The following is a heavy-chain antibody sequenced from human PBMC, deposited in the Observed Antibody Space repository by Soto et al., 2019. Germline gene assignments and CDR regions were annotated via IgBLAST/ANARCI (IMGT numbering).Heavy chain of an antibody. Sequence: GGSLRLSCAASGFTFSNYWMHWVRQAPGEGLVWVSRINGDGSRTNYADSVKGRFAIFRDNAKNTVYLHLDRLRVEDTAVYYCASGAAGQSYSDYWGQGTLVTVSS. J-gene: IGHJ4*02. CDR3: ASGAAGQSYSDY. D-gene: IGHD2-15*01. CDR1: GFTFSNYW. CDR2: INGDGSRT. V-gene: IGHV3-74*01.